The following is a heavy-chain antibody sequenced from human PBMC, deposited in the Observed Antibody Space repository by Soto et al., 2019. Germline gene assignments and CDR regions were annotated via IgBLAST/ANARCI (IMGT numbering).Heavy chain of an antibody. J-gene: IGHJ3*01. CDR3: AKGKSSNYVSHAYDV. D-gene: IGHD3-10*02. CDR1: GFNFNTYA. Sequence: GSLILSGAASGFNFNTYAMSWVRQAPGKGLEWVSGISGGGGSIHYVAPVKGRFTISRDNSKNTLYLQMNSLRGEDTAVYYCAKGKSSNYVSHAYDVWGQGTV. CDR2: ISGGGGSI. V-gene: IGHV3-23*01.